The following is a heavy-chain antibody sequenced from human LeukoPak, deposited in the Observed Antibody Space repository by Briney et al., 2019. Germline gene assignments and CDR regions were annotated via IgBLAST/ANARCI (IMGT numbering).Heavy chain of an antibody. CDR3: ARRWYDSSGYSRHFDY. J-gene: IGHJ4*02. CDR1: GSNFTTYW. Sequence: GESLKISCKGSGSNFTTYWIGWVRRLPGKGLKWMGNIYPGDSDTRYSPSFQGQVTISADKSITTAYLQWSSLRASDTAIYYCARRWYDSSGYSRHFDYWGQGTLVTVPS. CDR2: IYPGDSDT. V-gene: IGHV5-51*01. D-gene: IGHD3-22*01.